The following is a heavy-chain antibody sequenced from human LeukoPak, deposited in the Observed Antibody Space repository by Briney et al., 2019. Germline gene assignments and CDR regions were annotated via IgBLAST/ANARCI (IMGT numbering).Heavy chain of an antibody. Sequence: SVKVSCKASGGTFSSYAISWVRQAPGQGLEWMGRIIPIFGTANYAQKFQGRVTITTDESTSTAYMELSSLRSEDTAVYYCARGRTIFGVVQINWFDPWGQGTLVTVSS. D-gene: IGHD3-3*01. V-gene: IGHV1-69*05. CDR2: IIPIFGTA. J-gene: IGHJ5*02. CDR3: ARGRTIFGVVQINWFDP. CDR1: GGTFSSYA.